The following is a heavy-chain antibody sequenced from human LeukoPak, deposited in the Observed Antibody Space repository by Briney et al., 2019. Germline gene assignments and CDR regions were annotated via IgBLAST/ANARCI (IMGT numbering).Heavy chain of an antibody. J-gene: IGHJ3*02. D-gene: IGHD3-10*01. CDR3: AKVGLWFGELRSFDI. CDR2: ISGGGGST. V-gene: IGHV3-23*01. Sequence: GGSLRLSCAASGFTFSTYAMSRVRQAPGKGLDWVSTISGGGGSTYYADSVKGRFSISRDNSKNTLYLRMNSLRAEDAAVYYCAKVGLWFGELRSFDIWGQGTMVTVST. CDR1: GFTFSTYA.